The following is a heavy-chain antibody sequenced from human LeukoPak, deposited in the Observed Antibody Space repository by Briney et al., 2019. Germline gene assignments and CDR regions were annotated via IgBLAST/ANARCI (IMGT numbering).Heavy chain of an antibody. D-gene: IGHD3-3*01. J-gene: IGHJ6*03. CDR3: TRAGWDFWSGYYYYYYYYMDV. CDR1: GFTFGGYG. CDR2: IRSKADDGTT. Sequence: PGRSLRLSCTASGFTFGGYGMSWVRQAPGKGQEWVGFIRSKADDGTTEYAASVKGRFTISRDDSKSIAYLQRNSLKTEDTAVYYCTRAGWDFWSGYYYYYYYYMDVWGKGTTVTVSS. V-gene: IGHV3-49*04.